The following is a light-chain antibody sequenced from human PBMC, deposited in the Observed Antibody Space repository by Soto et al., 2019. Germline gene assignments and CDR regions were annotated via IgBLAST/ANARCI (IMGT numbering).Light chain of an antibody. CDR2: GAS. CDR1: QSVSSN. Sequence: EIVMTQSPATLSVSPGERATLSCRASQSVSSNLAWYQQKPGQAPRLLIYGASTRATGIPARFSGSGSGTEFTLTISSLQSEDFAGYYCQQYNNWLMYTFGQGTKLEIK. CDR3: QQYNNWLMYT. V-gene: IGKV3-15*01. J-gene: IGKJ2*01.